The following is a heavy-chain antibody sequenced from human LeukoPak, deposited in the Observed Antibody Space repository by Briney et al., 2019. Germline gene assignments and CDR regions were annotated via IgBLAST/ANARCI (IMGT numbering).Heavy chain of an antibody. V-gene: IGHV1-69*05. D-gene: IGHD5-12*01. J-gene: IGHJ4*02. CDR1: GGTFSSYA. CDR2: IIPIFGTA. Sequence: GASVKVSCKASGGTFSSYAISWVRQAPGQGLEWMGGIIPIFGTANYAQKFQGRVTITTDESTSTAYMELSSLKSDDTAIYYCARATTLMVASPFDYWGQGSLVIVSS. CDR3: ARATTLMVASPFDY.